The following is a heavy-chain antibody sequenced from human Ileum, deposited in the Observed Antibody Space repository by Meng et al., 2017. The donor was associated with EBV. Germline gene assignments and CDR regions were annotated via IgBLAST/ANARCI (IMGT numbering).Heavy chain of an antibody. V-gene: IGHV4-4*02. J-gene: IGHJ4*02. CDR3: ARTGVGLAFDY. D-gene: IGHD2-8*01. CDR1: GESMTNNNW. Sequence: QVQLRESGPGLVKSSWTLSLTCCVSGESMTNNNWWTWVRQPPGKGLEWIGEIYHSGSTNYNPSLQSRATISVDMSKKQFSLKLRSVTAADTAVYYCARTGVGLAFDYWGLGTLVTVSS. CDR2: IYHSGST.